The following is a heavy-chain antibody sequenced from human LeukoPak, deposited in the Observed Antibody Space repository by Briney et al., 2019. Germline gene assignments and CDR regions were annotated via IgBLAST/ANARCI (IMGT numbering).Heavy chain of an antibody. J-gene: IGHJ6*03. Sequence: ASVKVSCKASGYTFTSYDINWVRQATGQGLEWMGWMNPNSGNTGYAQKFQGRVTMTRNTSISTAYMELSSLRSEDTAVYYCARVFYYYYYMDVWGKGTTVTVSS. V-gene: IGHV1-8*01. CDR2: MNPNSGNT. CDR1: GYTFTSYD. CDR3: ARVFYYYYYMDV.